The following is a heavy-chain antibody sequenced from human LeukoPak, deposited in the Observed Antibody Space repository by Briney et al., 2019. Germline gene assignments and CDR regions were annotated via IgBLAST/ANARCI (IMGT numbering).Heavy chain of an antibody. D-gene: IGHD6-19*01. CDR2: IIPILGIA. CDR1: GGTFSSYA. V-gene: IGHV1-69*04. J-gene: IGHJ5*02. Sequence: SVKVSCKASGGTFSSYAISWVRQAPGQGLEWMGRIIPILGIANYAQKFQGRVTITADKSTSPAYMELSSLRSEDTAVYYCARDGLAVAQGGFDPWGQGTLVTVSS. CDR3: ARDGLAVAQGGFDP.